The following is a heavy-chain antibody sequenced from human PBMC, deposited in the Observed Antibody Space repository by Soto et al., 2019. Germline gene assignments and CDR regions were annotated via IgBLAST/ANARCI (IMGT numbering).Heavy chain of an antibody. CDR1: GLPFRDAW. Sequence: EVHLVESGGGLVKPGGSLRVSCAASGLPFRDAWMTWVRQAPGKGLEWVGHIRSKIHGGTAEHAAPVQGRLTISRDDSTDTVYLQMNSLKIEDTAIYYCAIDVPFTGGGALVYWGQGTLVTISS. CDR3: AIDVPFTGGGALVY. V-gene: IGHV3-15*01. D-gene: IGHD3-16*02. CDR2: IRSKIHGGTA. J-gene: IGHJ4*02.